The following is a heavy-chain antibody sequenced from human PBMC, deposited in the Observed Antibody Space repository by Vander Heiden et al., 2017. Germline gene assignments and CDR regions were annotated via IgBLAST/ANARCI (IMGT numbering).Heavy chain of an antibody. J-gene: IGHJ4*02. V-gene: IGHV3-23*01. D-gene: IGHD2-15*01. Sequence: EVQLLESGGGLVQPGGSLRLSCAASGFTFSSYCRSWVRQAPGKGLEWVSAVSTTGGSTSHADSVKGRFTISRDNYKNMLYLQVDSLRADDTALYFCARAPLIETYRFDFWGQGTLVTVSS. CDR2: VSTTGGST. CDR3: ARAPLIETYRFDF. CDR1: GFTFSSYC.